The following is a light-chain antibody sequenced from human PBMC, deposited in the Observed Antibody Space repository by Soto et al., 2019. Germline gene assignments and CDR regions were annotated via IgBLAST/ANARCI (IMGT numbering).Light chain of an antibody. CDR2: DAS. Sequence: EIVLTQSPATLSLSPGERATLSCRAIQSVSSYLAWYQQKPGQAPRLLIYDASNRATGIPARFSGSGSGTDLTLTNISLEPEDLAFYYCQQCSHWPLAFGGVTKVEIK. CDR1: QSVSSY. J-gene: IGKJ4*01. V-gene: IGKV3-11*01. CDR3: QQCSHWPLA.